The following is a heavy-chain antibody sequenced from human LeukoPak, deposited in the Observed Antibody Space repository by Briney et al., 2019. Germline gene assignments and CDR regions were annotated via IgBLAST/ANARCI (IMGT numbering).Heavy chain of an antibody. CDR1: GGSISSSSYY. CDR3: ARAVYQQLAIDY. J-gene: IGHJ4*02. V-gene: IGHV4-39*07. D-gene: IGHD6-13*01. Sequence: SETLSLTCTISGGSISSSSYYWGWIRQPPGKGLEWIGSIYYSGSTYYNPSLKSRVTISVDTSKNQFSLKLSSVTAADTAVYYCARAVYQQLAIDYWGQGTQVTVSS. CDR2: IYYSGST.